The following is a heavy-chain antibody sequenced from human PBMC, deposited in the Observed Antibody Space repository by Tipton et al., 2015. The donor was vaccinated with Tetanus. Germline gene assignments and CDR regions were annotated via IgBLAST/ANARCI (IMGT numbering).Heavy chain of an antibody. D-gene: IGHD2-21*02. CDR2: ISTTSNTI. CDR3: ARGMAEASNCGGDCYSDY. CDR1: GFTLRTYS. V-gene: IGHV3-48*04. Sequence: SLRLSCAASGFTLRTYSMNWVRQAPGKGLEWISYISTTSNTIYYADSVKGRFTISRDNAKNSLYLQMNSLRVDDTAVYSCARGMAEASNCGGDCYSDYWGQGTLVTVSS. J-gene: IGHJ4*02.